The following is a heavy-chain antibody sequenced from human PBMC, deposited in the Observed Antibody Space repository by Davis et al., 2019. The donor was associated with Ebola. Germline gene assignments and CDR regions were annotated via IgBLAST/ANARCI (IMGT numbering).Heavy chain of an antibody. CDR3: ASYRWGGDLDY. V-gene: IGHV1-46*01. D-gene: IGHD3-16*01. CDR1: GYTFTNYY. CDR2: INPNDGRT. Sequence: ASVKVSCKASGYTFTNYYMHWVRQAPGQGLEWMGMINPNDGRTIYAQKFQGRVTMTEDTSRDTAYMELSSLRSEDTAVYYCASYRWGGDLDYWGQGTLVTVSS. J-gene: IGHJ4*02.